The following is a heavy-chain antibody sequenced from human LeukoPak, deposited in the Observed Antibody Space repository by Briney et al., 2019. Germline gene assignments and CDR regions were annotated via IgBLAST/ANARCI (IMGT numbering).Heavy chain of an antibody. V-gene: IGHV1-69*13. CDR2: IIPIFRTA. D-gene: IGHD3-22*01. CDR1: GGTLRSFA. Sequence: ASVKVSCKASGGTLRSFAISWVRQAPGQGLEWMGGIIPIFRTANYAQKFQGRVTITADESTSTAYMELSSLRSEDTAVYYCARALRYYSDSSGYAFDYWGQGTLVTVSS. CDR3: ARALRYYSDSSGYAFDY. J-gene: IGHJ4*02.